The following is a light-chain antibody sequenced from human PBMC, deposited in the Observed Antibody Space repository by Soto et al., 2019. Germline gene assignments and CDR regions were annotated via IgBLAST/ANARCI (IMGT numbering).Light chain of an antibody. CDR1: KSDIGVYDF. CDR3: KSYAGSNTYV. Sequence: QSFLTQHPSASGSPGQSVTISCTGTKSDIGVYDFVSWYQHHPGKAPRLIIYEVVQRPSWVPDRFSGSKSGNTASLTVSGLQAADEADYFCKSYAGSNTYVFGSGTKVTVL. V-gene: IGLV2-8*01. CDR2: EVV. J-gene: IGLJ1*01.